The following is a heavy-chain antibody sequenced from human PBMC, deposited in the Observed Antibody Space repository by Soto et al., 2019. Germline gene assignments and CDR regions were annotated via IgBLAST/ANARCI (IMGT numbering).Heavy chain of an antibody. CDR3: AREGRSITMIVVVRYYYYYYGMDV. D-gene: IGHD3-22*01. J-gene: IGHJ6*02. Sequence: SQTLSLTCAISGDSVSLNSAAWNWIRQSPSRGLEWLGRTYYRSKWYNDYAVSVKSRITINPDTSKNQFSLQLNSVTPEDTAVYYCAREGRSITMIVVVRYYYYYYGMDVWGQGTTVTVS. CDR2: TYYRSKWYN. V-gene: IGHV6-1*01. CDR1: GDSVSLNSAA.